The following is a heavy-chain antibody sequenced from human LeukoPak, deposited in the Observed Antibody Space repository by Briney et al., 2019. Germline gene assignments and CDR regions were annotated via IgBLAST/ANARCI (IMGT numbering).Heavy chain of an antibody. CDR2: IIPIFGTA. J-gene: IGHJ4*02. Sequence: SSVKVSCKASGGTFSSYAISWVRQAPGQGLEWMGGIIPIFGTANYAQKFQGRVTITTDESTSTAYMELSGLRSEDTAVYYCARGPTSRDGYKYFDYWGQGTLVTVSS. V-gene: IGHV1-69*05. D-gene: IGHD5-24*01. CDR1: GGTFSSYA. CDR3: ARGPTSRDGYKYFDY.